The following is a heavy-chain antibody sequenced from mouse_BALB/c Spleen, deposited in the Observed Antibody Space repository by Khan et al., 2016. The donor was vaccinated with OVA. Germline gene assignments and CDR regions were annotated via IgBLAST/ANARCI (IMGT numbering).Heavy chain of an antibody. CDR2: IDPYYGGT. D-gene: IGHD2-3*01. CDR3: ARLGYDGYYDY. Sequence: VQLQQSGPELEKPGASVKISCKASGYSFTDYNMNWVRQSNGKSLDWIGNIDPYYGGTSYSQKFKGTATLTVDQSSSTAYMQLKSLTSEDSAVXYYARLGYDGYYDYWGQGTTLTVSS. V-gene: IGHV1-39*01. J-gene: IGHJ2*01. CDR1: GYSFTDYN.